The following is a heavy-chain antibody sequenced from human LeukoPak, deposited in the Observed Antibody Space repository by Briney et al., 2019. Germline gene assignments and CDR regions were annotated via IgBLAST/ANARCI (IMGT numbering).Heavy chain of an antibody. Sequence: ASVKVSCKASGYTFTSYDINWVRQATGQGLEWMGWINPNSGGTNYAQKFQGRVTMTRDTSISTAYMELSRLRSDDTAVYYCARARRIAVAEYFDLWGRGTLVTVSS. CDR3: ARARRIAVAEYFDL. CDR2: INPNSGGT. D-gene: IGHD6-19*01. CDR1: GYTFTSYD. J-gene: IGHJ2*01. V-gene: IGHV1-2*02.